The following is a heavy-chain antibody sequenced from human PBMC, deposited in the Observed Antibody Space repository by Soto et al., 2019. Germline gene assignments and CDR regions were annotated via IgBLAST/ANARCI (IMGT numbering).Heavy chain of an antibody. CDR2: IYHSGST. CDR1: GGSISSGGYS. CDR3: ARGMTTVTTFDY. J-gene: IGHJ4*02. D-gene: IGHD4-4*01. Sequence: QLQLQESGSGLVKPSQTLSLTCAVSGGSISSGGYSCSWIRQPPGKGLEWIGYIYHSGSTYYNPSLKSRVPITVXXSKNQFSLKLSSVTAADTAVYYCARGMTTVTTFDYWGQGTLVTVSS. V-gene: IGHV4-30-2*01.